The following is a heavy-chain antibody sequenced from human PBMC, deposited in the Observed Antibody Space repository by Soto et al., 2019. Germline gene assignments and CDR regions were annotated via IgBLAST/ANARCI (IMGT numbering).Heavy chain of an antibody. Sequence: VQLVQSGAEVKKPGASVKVSCKASGYTFTSYGISWVRQAPGHGLEWMGWISAYNGNTNYAQKLQGRDTMTTDTSTSTAYMELRSLRSDDTAVYYCARDQYGDPLEWLPPLDYSGQGTLVAVSS. V-gene: IGHV1-18*04. CDR1: GYTFTSYG. CDR3: ARDQYGDPLEWLPPLDY. J-gene: IGHJ4*02. D-gene: IGHD3-3*01. CDR2: ISAYNGNT.